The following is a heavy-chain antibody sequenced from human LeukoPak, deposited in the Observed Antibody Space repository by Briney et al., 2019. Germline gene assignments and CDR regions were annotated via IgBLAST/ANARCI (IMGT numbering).Heavy chain of an antibody. Sequence: ASVKVSCKASGYTFTNYGITWVRQASGQGIEWMGWISAYTGKTNSAQKLQGRVTMTTDTSTSTAYMELRSLRSEDTAVYYCARPFLGATYYMDVWGKGTTVTVSS. D-gene: IGHD1-26*01. CDR2: ISAYTGKT. J-gene: IGHJ6*03. CDR3: ARPFLGATYYMDV. V-gene: IGHV1-18*01. CDR1: GYTFTNYG.